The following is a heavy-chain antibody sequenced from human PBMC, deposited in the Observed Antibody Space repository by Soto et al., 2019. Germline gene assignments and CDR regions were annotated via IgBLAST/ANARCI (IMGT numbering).Heavy chain of an antibody. D-gene: IGHD1-26*01. CDR1: GCTFSSYA. CDR2: IIPIFGTA. J-gene: IGHJ4*02. Sequence: VASVKVSCKASGCTFSSYAISWVRQAPGQGLEWMGGIIPIFGTANYAQKFQGRVTITADKSTSTAYMELSSLRSEDTAVYYCARTSGSYSPFDYWGQGTLVTVSS. CDR3: ARTSGSYSPFDY. V-gene: IGHV1-69*06.